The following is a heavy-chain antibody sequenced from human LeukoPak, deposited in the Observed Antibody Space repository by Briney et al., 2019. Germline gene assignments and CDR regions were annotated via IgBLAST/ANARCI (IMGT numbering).Heavy chain of an antibody. Sequence: GASVKVSCKASGFTFTSSAMQWVRQARGQRLEWIGWIVVGSGNTNYAQKFQERVTITRDMSTSTAYMELSSLRSEDTAVYYCAAAIVGAPKSDAFDIWGQGTMVTVSS. V-gene: IGHV1-58*02. CDR3: AAAIVGAPKSDAFDI. CDR2: IVVGSGNT. J-gene: IGHJ3*02. D-gene: IGHD1-26*01. CDR1: GFTFTSSA.